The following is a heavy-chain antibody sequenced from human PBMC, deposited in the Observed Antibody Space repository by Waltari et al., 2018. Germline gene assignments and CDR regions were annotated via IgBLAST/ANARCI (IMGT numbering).Heavy chain of an antibody. CDR3: ARDGGYYDSSGYYVDY. CDR1: GFTFSSYW. D-gene: IGHD3-22*01. CDR2: IKQDVSEK. J-gene: IGHJ4*02. V-gene: IGHV3-7*01. Sequence: EVQLVESGGGLVQPGGSLRLSCAASGFTFSSYWMSWVRQAPGKGLEWVANIKQDVSEKYYVDSVKGRFTISRDNAKNSLYLQMNSLRAEDTAVYYCARDGGYYDSSGYYVDYWGQGTLVTVSS.